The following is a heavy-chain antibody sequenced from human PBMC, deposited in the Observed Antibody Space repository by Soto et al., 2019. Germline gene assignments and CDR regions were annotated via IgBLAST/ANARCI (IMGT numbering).Heavy chain of an antibody. CDR3: TRRAYCGGDCYSDY. V-gene: IGHV3-73*02. CDR2: IRSKANSYAT. Sequence: EVQLVESGGGLVQPGGSLKLSCAASGFTFSGSAMHWVRQASGKGLEWVGRIRSKANSYATAYAASVKGRFTISRDDSKNTAYLQMNSLKTEDTAVYYCTRRAYCGGDCYSDYWGQGTLVTVSS. CDR1: GFTFSGSA. D-gene: IGHD2-21*02. J-gene: IGHJ4*02.